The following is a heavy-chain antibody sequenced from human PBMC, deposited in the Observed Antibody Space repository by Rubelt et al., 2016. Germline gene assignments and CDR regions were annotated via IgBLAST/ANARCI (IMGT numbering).Heavy chain of an antibody. CDR2: INHSGST. CDR3: AGFSPAVDY. CDR1: GGSFSGYY. D-gene: IGHD2-2*01. J-gene: IGHJ4*02. Sequence: QAQLQQWGAGLLKPSETLSLTCAVYGGSFSGYYWSWIRQPPGKGLEWIGEINHSGSTSYNPSLKSRITISVDTSKNQFSRKLSSVTAADTAVYFCAGFSPAVDYWGQGTLVTVSS. V-gene: IGHV4-34*01.